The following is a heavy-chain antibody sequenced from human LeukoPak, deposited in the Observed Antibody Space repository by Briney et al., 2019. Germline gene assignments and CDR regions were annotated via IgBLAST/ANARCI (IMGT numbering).Heavy chain of an antibody. CDR1: KFAFSSYA. Sequence: GGSLRLSCAASKFAFSSYAMSWVRQAPGKGLEWVSAISGGGGNTYYADSVRGRFTISRDNSKNTLYLQMNSLRAEDTAVYYCGKNRYSGSLSPFDIWGQGTMVTVSS. D-gene: IGHD1-26*01. CDR3: GKNRYSGSLSPFDI. V-gene: IGHV3-23*01. CDR2: ISGGGGNT. J-gene: IGHJ3*02.